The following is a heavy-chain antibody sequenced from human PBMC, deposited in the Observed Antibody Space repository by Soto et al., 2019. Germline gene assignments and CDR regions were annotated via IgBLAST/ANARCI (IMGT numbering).Heavy chain of an antibody. J-gene: IGHJ6*03. Sequence: SETLSLTCTVSGGSISSSSYYWGWIRQHPGKGLEWIGSIYYSGSTYYNPSLKSRVTISVDTSKNQFSRKRSSVTAADTAVDDCARHQSPSFIAARGERGVYYMDVWVKGTTVTVSS. CDR3: ARHQSPSFIAARGERGVYYMDV. V-gene: IGHV4-39*01. CDR2: IYYSGST. D-gene: IGHD6-6*01. CDR1: GGSISSSSYY.